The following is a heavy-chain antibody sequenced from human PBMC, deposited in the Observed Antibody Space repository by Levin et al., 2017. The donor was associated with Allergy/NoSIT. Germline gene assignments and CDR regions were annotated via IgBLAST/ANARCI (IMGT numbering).Heavy chain of an antibody. Sequence: ASVKVSCKASGYTFTGYYMHWVRQAPGQGLEWMGWINPNSGGTNYAQKFQGRVTMTRDTSISTAYMELSRLRSDDTAVYYCARWRDIVVVPAAGDGMDVWGQGTTVTVSS. CDR2: INPNSGGT. CDR3: ARWRDIVVVPAAGDGMDV. D-gene: IGHD2-2*01. V-gene: IGHV1-2*02. J-gene: IGHJ6*02. CDR1: GYTFTGYY.